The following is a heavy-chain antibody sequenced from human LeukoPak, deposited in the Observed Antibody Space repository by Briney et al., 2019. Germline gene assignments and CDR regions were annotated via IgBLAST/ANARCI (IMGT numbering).Heavy chain of an antibody. CDR1: GFTFSNYW. CDR3: ARHCSGGSCYSAYFDY. Sequence: GGSLRLSCAASGFTFSNYWMTWVRQAPGKGLEWVANIKQDGSEKNYVDSVKGRFTISRDNAKNSLYLQMNSLRAEDTAVYYCARHCSGGSCYSAYFDYGGQGTLVTVSA. J-gene: IGHJ4*02. CDR2: IKQDGSEK. V-gene: IGHV3-7*01. D-gene: IGHD2-15*01.